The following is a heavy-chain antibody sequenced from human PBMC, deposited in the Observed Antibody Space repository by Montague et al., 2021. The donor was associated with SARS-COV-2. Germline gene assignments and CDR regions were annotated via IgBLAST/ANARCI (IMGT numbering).Heavy chain of an antibody. J-gene: IGHJ6*02. V-gene: IGHV4-59*01. CDR1: GFSLTQFG. Sequence: LRLSCAASGFSLTQFGMNWVRQPPGKGLEWIGYIYYSGSTKYNPSLESRVAVSVDRSKNQVSLKLTSVTAADTAVYYCARLLRSCTNGVCRTYYYYALDVWGQGTTVTVSS. D-gene: IGHD2-8*01. CDR2: IYYSGST. CDR3: ARLLRSCTNGVCRTYYYYALDV.